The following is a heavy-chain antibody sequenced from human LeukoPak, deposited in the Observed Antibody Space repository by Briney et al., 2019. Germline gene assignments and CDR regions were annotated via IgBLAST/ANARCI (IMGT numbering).Heavy chain of an antibody. CDR1: GFTFSDYW. V-gene: IGHV3-74*01. Sequence: PGGSLRLSCAASGFTFSDYWMHWVRQAPGKGLVWVSRINTDGTSTKYADPVKGRFTISRDNAGNTVYLQMNSLRAEDTAVYYCARARYSYTGIVDYWGQGTLVTVSS. CDR3: ARARYSYTGIVDY. J-gene: IGHJ4*02. D-gene: IGHD5-18*01. CDR2: INTDGTST.